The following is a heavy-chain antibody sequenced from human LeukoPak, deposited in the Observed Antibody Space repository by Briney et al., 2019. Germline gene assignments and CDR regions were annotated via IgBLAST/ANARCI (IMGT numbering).Heavy chain of an antibody. D-gene: IGHD1-1*01. CDR2: IDYSGYS. V-gene: IGHV4-39*01. J-gene: IGHJ3*02. CDR1: GASISSSSYY. CDR3: AKHREVGQLEALHI. Sequence: SETLSLTCTVSGASISSSSYYWAWIRQPPGKGLEWIGSIDYSGYSYHNPSLKSRVTMSVDTSENQLSLRLTSVTAADTAVYYCAKHREVGQLEALHIWGQGTMVTVSS.